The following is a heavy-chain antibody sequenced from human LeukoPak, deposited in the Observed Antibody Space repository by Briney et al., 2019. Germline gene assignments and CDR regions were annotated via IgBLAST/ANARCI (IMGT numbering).Heavy chain of an antibody. Sequence: SETLSLTCAVYGGSFSAYYWNWIRQPPGKGLEWIGEINHSGNSKYNPSLKSRVTISVDTSNNQFSLMLTSVTAADTAVYYCARVPILDYGDYYYFDYWGQGSLVTVSS. D-gene: IGHD4-17*01. V-gene: IGHV4-34*01. CDR2: INHSGNS. CDR1: GGSFSAYY. CDR3: ARVPILDYGDYYYFDY. J-gene: IGHJ4*02.